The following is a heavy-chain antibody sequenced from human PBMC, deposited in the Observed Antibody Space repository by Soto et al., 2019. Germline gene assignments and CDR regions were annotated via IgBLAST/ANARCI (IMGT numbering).Heavy chain of an antibody. J-gene: IGHJ4*02. CDR1: GFTFSSYS. CDR2: ISSSSSYI. CDR3: ARGLGPDFWTDLATT. Sequence: GGSLRLSCAASGFTFSSYSMNWVRQAPGKGLEWVSSISSSSSYIYYADSVKGRFTISRDNAKNSLYLQMNSLRAEDTAVYYCARGLGPDFWTDLATTRGQGTLVTVSS. D-gene: IGHD3-3*01. V-gene: IGHV3-21*01.